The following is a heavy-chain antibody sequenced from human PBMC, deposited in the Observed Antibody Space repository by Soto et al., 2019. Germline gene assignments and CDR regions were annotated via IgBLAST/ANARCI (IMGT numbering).Heavy chain of an antibody. V-gene: IGHV3-11*01. J-gene: IGHJ6*02. Sequence: GGSLRLSCAASGFTFSDYYMRWIRQAPGKGLEWVSYISSSGSTIYYADSVKGRFTISRDNAKNSLYLQMNSLRAEDTAVYYCAREIRERRITIFGVVISGYYGMDVWGQGTTVTVSS. CDR2: ISSSGSTI. D-gene: IGHD3-3*01. CDR1: GFTFSDYY. CDR3: AREIRERRITIFGVVISGYYGMDV.